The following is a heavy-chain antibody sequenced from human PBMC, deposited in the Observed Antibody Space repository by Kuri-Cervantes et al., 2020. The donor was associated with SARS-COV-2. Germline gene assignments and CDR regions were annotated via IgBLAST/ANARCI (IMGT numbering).Heavy chain of an antibody. CDR3: ARGFLEWLAPDYGMDV. Sequence: ASVNVSLKASRYSFINYYVHWVRQAPGQGLEWVGVINPGAAGNTNYAQRFQGRVTMTRDTSTSTVYMELSSLRSEDTAVYYCARGFLEWLAPDYGMDVWGQGTMVTVSS. CDR1: RYSFINYY. D-gene: IGHD3-3*01. V-gene: IGHV1-46*01. J-gene: IGHJ6*02. CDR2: INPGAAGNT.